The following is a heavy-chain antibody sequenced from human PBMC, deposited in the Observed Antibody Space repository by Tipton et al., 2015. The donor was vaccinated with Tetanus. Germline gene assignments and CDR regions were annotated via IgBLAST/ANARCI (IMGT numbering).Heavy chain of an antibody. J-gene: IGHJ2*01. CDR3: ARERIRLIGEVIFRYFDL. Sequence: TLSLTCTVSGGSVRSGDYQWNWIRQSPGKGLEWLAYISNSGRTNSNYDLKSRITISQDTSKNQFSLRLTSATAADTAVYYCARERIRLIGEVIFRYFDLWGRGTLVTVSS. V-gene: IGHV4-61*08. CDR1: GGSVRSGDYQ. D-gene: IGHD3-3*02. CDR2: ISNSGRT.